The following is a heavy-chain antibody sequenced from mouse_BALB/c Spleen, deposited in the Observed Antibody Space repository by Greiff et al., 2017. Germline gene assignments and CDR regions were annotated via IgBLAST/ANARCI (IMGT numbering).Heavy chain of an antibody. CDR1: GFDFSRYW. V-gene: IGHV4-1*02. Sequence: EVKLMESGGGLVQPGGSLKLSCAASGFDFSRYWMSWVRQAPGKGLEWIGEINPDSSTINYTPSLKDKFIISRDNAKNTLYLQMSKVRSEDTALYYCARRFSNGYYVSYFDYWGQGTTLTVSS. CDR3: ARRFSNGYYVSYFDY. D-gene: IGHD2-3*01. CDR2: INPDSSTI. J-gene: IGHJ2*01.